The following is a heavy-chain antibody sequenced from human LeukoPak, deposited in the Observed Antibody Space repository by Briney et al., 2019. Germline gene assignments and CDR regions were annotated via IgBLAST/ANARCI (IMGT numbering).Heavy chain of an antibody. J-gene: IGHJ4*02. CDR1: EFTFSSYW. D-gene: IGHD3-10*01. CDR2: IKQDGSEK. CDR3: ARDLGPYYFDY. V-gene: IGHV3-7*01. Sequence: GGSLRLSCAASEFTFSSYWMSWVRQAPGKGLEWVANIKQDGSEKYYVDSVKGRFTISRDNAKNSLYLQMNSLRAEDTAVYYCARDLGPYYFDYWGQGTLVTVSS.